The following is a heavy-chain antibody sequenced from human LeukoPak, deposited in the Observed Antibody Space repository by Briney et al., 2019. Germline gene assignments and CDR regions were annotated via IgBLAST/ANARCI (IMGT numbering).Heavy chain of an antibody. J-gene: IGHJ4*02. CDR2: ISSDGTTT. V-gene: IGHV3-74*01. CDR3: AVIVLG. CDR1: GFTITKYW. D-gene: IGHD2-8*02. Sequence: GGSLRLSCAASGFTITKYWMHWVRQAPGQGLVWVSRISSDGTTTNYADSVGGRFTISRDNAKNMLYLQMNSLRAEDTAIYYCAVIVLGWGQGTLVTVSS.